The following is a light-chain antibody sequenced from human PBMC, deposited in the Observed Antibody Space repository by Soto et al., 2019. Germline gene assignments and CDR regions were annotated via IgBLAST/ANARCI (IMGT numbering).Light chain of an antibody. CDR3: QQYGGSPPT. J-gene: IGKJ4*01. V-gene: IGKV3-20*01. CDR2: GTT. CDR1: QTVSSNY. Sequence: EIVLTQSPGTVSLSPGETATLSCRASQTVSSNYLAWYQQKPGQAPRLLIYGTTSRATGVPDRFSGGGSGTAFTLTISGLEPEDFALYNCQQYGGSPPTFGGGTKVESK.